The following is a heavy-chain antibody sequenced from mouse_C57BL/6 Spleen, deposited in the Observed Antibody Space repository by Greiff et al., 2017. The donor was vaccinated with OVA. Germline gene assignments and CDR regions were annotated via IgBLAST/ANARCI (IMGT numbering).Heavy chain of an antibody. V-gene: IGHV1-15*01. CDR2: IDPETGGT. D-gene: IGHD1-1*01. Sequence: VHLVESGAELVRPGASVTLSCKASGYTFTDYEMHWVKQTPVHGLEWIGAIDPETGGTAYNQKFKGKAILTAYKSSSTAYMELRSLTSEDSAVYYCTRSGYYGSRRDFDYWGQGTTLTVSS. J-gene: IGHJ2*01. CDR3: TRSGYYGSRRDFDY. CDR1: GYTFTDYE.